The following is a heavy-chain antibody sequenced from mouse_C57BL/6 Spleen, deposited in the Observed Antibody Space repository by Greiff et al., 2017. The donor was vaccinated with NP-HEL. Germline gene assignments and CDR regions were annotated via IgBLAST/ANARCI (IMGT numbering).Heavy chain of an antibody. CDR1: GFTFSDYY. D-gene: IGHD2-1*01. CDR2: INYDGSST. J-gene: IGHJ4*01. V-gene: IGHV5-16*01. Sequence: EVMLVESEGGLVQPGSSMKLSCTASGFTFSDYYMAWVRQVPEKGLEWVANINYDGSSTYYLDSLKSRFIISRDNAKNILYLEMSSLKSEDTATYYCARWGYGNFPYYAMDYWGQGTSVTVSS. CDR3: ARWGYGNFPYYAMDY.